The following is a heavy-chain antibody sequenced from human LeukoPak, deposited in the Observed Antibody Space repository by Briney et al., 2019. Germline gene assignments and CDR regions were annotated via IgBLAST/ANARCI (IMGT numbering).Heavy chain of an antibody. CDR2: IYYSGST. CDR3: AREGGLEYYDSSGYYDWFDP. Sequence: SETLSLTCTVSGGSISSSSYYWGWIRQPPGKGLEWIGSIYYSGSTYYNPSLKSRVTISVDTSKNQFSLKLSSVTAADTAVYYCAREGGLEYYDSSGYYDWFDPWGQGTLVTVSS. J-gene: IGHJ5*02. CDR1: GGSISSSSYY. V-gene: IGHV4-39*07. D-gene: IGHD3-22*01.